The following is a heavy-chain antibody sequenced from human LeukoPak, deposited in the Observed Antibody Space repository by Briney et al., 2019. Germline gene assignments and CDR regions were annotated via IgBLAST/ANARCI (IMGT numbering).Heavy chain of an antibody. CDR3: ARHIYGDYDWFDP. CDR1: GGSVTSYY. CDR2: ISSSETT. V-gene: IGHV4-59*02. J-gene: IGHJ5*02. D-gene: IGHD4-17*01. Sequence: SETLSLTCSVSGGSVTSYYWNWARQTPGKGLERIGYISSSETTDYGPSFKSRVTMSLDTSKNQFSLKLSSVTAADTGVYYCARHIYGDYDWFDPWGQGTLVTVSS.